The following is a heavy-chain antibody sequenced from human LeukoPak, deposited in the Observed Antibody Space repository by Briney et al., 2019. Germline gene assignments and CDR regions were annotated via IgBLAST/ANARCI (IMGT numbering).Heavy chain of an antibody. CDR2: INWSGGNT. CDR1: GFTFDDYG. Sequence: PGGSLRLSCAASGFTFDDYGMSWVRQAPGKGLEWVSGINWSGGNTGYADSVKGRFTISRDNAKNSLYLQMNSLRADDTALYYCARDMRKAEAGSFDYWGQGTLVTVSS. V-gene: IGHV3-20*04. J-gene: IGHJ4*02. D-gene: IGHD6-19*01. CDR3: ARDMRKAEAGSFDY.